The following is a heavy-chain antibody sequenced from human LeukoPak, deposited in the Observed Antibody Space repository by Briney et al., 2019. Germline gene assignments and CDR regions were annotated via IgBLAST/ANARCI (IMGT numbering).Heavy chain of an antibody. CDR1: GGSFSGYY. D-gene: IGHD6-19*01. J-gene: IGHJ3*02. CDR3: AREMGYSSGWCQFRAFDI. V-gene: IGHV4-34*01. Sequence: PSETLSLTCAVYGGSFSGYYWSWIRQPPGKGLEWIGEINHSGSTNYNPSLKSRVTISVDTSKNQFSLKLSSVTAADTAVYYCAREMGYSSGWCQFRAFDIWGQGTMVTVSS. CDR2: INHSGST.